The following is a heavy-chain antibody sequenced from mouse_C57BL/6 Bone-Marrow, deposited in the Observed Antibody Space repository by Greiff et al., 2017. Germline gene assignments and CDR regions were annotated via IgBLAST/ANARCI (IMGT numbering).Heavy chain of an antibody. J-gene: IGHJ2*01. V-gene: IGHV1-50*01. CDR1: GYTFTSYW. D-gene: IGHD2-4*01. Sequence: QVQLQQPGAELVKPGASVKLSCKASGYTFTSYWMQWVKQRPGQGLEWIGEIDPSDSYTNYNQKFKGKATLTVDTSSCTAYIQLSSLTSDDSAVYYCAREEIYYDYGSHFDYWGQGTTLTVSS. CDR3: AREEIYYDYGSHFDY. CDR2: IDPSDSYT.